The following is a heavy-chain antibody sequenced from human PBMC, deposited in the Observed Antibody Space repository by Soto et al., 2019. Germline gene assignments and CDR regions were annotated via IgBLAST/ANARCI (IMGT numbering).Heavy chain of an antibody. D-gene: IGHD1-1*01. Sequence: GGSLRLSCAASGFTFSSYAMSCVRQAPGKGLEWVSAISAGGGNTYYRDSVKGRFTISRDNSKNTLYLQMNSLRAEDTAVYFCAQTTPSIHWFDPWGQGTLVTVSS. CDR3: AQTTPSIHWFDP. CDR1: GFTFSSYA. V-gene: IGHV3-23*01. CDR2: ISAGGGNT. J-gene: IGHJ5*02.